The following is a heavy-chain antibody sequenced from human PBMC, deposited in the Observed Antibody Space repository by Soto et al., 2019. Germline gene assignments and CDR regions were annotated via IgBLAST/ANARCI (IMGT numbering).Heavy chain of an antibody. V-gene: IGHV4-30-4*02. J-gene: IGHJ6*02. CDR1: GGSITSADYY. CDR2: IYYSGNT. Sequence: PSGTLSLTFSVLGGSITSADYYWSWIGQPPGKGLEWIGNIYYSGNTYYNPSLKSRLIISTDTSKNQVSLKVGSVTAADTAVYDCASASLYGTDVWGQGTTVTVS. CDR3: ASASLYGTDV. D-gene: IGHD3-16*01.